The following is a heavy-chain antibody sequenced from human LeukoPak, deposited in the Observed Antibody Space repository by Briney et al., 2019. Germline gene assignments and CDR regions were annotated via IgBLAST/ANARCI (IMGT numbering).Heavy chain of an antibody. V-gene: IGHV3-9*03. CDR1: GFTFDDYA. J-gene: IGHJ4*02. CDR2: ISWNSGSI. CDR3: AKGDYNWNCAYFDY. Sequence: GGSLRLSCAASGFTFDDYAMHWVRQAPGKGLEWVSGISWNSGSIGYADSVKGRFTISRDNAKNSLYLQMNSLRAEDMALYYCAKGDYNWNCAYFDYWGQGTLVTVSS. D-gene: IGHD1-7*01.